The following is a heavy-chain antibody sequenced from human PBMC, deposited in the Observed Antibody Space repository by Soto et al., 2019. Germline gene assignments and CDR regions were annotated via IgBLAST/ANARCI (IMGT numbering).Heavy chain of an antibody. CDR3: ARRRSNYYFDY. CDR1: GGSISSSNYY. D-gene: IGHD4-4*01. J-gene: IGHJ4*02. V-gene: IGHV4-39*01. Sequence: LSLTCTVSGGSISSSNYYWGWIRQPPGKGLEWIGTIYYSGNTYYNPSLKSRVTISGDTSKNQFSLKLSSVTAADTAVYYCARRRSNYYFDYWGQGTLVTVS. CDR2: IYYSGNT.